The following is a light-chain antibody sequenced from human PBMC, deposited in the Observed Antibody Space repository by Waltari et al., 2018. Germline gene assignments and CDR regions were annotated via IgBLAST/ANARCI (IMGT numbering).Light chain of an antibody. V-gene: IGKV1-39*01. J-gene: IGKJ4*01. CDR2: GAS. CDR3: QQAYRIPLA. Sequence: DIQVTQSPSSLSASVGDRVTIHCRASQSIGDYLNWYQQKPGKAPKVLIYGASNLQSGVPSRFSGSGSDTDFTLTISTLQPEDFATYYCQQAYRIPLAFGGGTKVEIK. CDR1: QSIGDY.